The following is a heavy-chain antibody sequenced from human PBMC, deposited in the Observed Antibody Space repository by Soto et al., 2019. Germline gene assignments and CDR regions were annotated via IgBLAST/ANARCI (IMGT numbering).Heavy chain of an antibody. CDR3: ARRRIVPNTNFAY. D-gene: IGHD1-26*01. Sequence: QLQLQESGPGLVKPSETLSLTCTVSGDSISSSSFYWGWISQPPGKGLEWIGHIFHTGATYQNPTLKSQLRSTVDTSKNHLSPNLSSVTATDTAVYYCARRRIVPNTNFAYGGQGTLFTVSS. J-gene: IGHJ4*02. CDR2: IFHTGAT. V-gene: IGHV4-39*01. CDR1: GDSISSSSFY.